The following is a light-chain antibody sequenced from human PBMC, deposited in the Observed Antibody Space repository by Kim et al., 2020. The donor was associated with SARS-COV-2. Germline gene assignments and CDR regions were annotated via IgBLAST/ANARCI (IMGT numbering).Light chain of an antibody. CDR1: QGISSY. CDR2: AAS. J-gene: IGKJ1*01. Sequence: IRMTQSPSSLSASTGDRVTITCRASQGISSYLAWYQQKPGKAPKLLIYAASTLQSGVPSRFSGSGSGTDFTLTISCLQSEDFATYYCQQYYSYLWTFGQGTKVEIK. V-gene: IGKV1-8*01. CDR3: QQYYSYLWT.